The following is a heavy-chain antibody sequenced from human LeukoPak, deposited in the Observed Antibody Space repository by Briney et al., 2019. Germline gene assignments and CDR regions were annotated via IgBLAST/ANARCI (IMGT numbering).Heavy chain of an antibody. Sequence: GRSLRLSCAASGFTFSSYAMHWFRQAPGKGLEWVAVISYDGSNKYYADSVKGRFTISRDNSKNTLYLQMNSLRAEDTAVYYCARVWRGVAAAGTDYWGQGTLVTVSS. V-gene: IGHV3-30-3*01. CDR1: GFTFSSYA. CDR2: ISYDGSNK. D-gene: IGHD6-13*01. J-gene: IGHJ4*02. CDR3: ARVWRGVAAAGTDY.